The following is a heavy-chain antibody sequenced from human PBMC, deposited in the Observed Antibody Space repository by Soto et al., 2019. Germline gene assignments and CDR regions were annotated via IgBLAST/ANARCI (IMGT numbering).Heavy chain of an antibody. V-gene: IGHV1-18*01. CDR2: ISAYNGNT. J-gene: IGHJ3*02. Sequence: ASVTVSCQASGYTFTSYGISWVRQAPGQGLEWMGWISAYNGNTNYAQKLQGRVTMTTDTSTSTAYMELRSLRSDDTAVYYCAREKDSSSWLDAFDIWGQGTMVTVSS. CDR3: AREKDSSSWLDAFDI. CDR1: GYTFTSYG. D-gene: IGHD6-13*01.